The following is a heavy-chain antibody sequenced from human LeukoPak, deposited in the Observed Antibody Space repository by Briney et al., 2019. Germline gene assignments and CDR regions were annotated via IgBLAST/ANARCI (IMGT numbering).Heavy chain of an antibody. Sequence: SETLSLTCTVSGGSISSGGYYWSWIRQHPGKGLEWIGYIYYSGSTYYNPSLKSRVTISVDTSKNQFSLKLSSVTAADTAVYYSARTSGSYELLWGQGTLVTVSS. CDR3: ARTSGSYELL. CDR1: GGSISSGGYY. V-gene: IGHV4-31*03. D-gene: IGHD1-26*01. CDR2: IYYSGST. J-gene: IGHJ4*02.